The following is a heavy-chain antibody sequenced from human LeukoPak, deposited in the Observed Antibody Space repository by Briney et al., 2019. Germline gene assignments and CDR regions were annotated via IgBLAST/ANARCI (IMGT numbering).Heavy chain of an antibody. D-gene: IGHD6-13*01. CDR2: INHSGST. CDR1: GGSFSGYY. CDR3: ARSFAAAAARHLYYFDY. Sequence: SETLSLTCAVYGGSFSGYYWSWIRQPPGKGLEWIGEINHSGSTNYNPSLKSRVTISVDTSKNQFSLKLSSVTAADTAVYYCARSFAAAAARHLYYFDYWGQGTLVTVSS. J-gene: IGHJ4*02. V-gene: IGHV4-34*01.